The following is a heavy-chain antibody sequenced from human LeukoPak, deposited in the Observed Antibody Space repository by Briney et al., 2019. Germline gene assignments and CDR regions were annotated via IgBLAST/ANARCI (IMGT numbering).Heavy chain of an antibody. V-gene: IGHV1-69*05. CDR3: AGSARYCSSTSCFQYFDY. J-gene: IGHJ4*02. CDR2: IIPIFGTA. CDR1: GGTFSSYA. D-gene: IGHD2-2*01. Sequence: GASVKVSCKASGGTFSSYAISWVRQAPGQGLEWMGGIIPIFGTANYAQKFQGRVTITTDESTSTAYMELSSLRSEDTAVYYCAGSARYCSSTSCFQYFDYWGQGTLVTVSS.